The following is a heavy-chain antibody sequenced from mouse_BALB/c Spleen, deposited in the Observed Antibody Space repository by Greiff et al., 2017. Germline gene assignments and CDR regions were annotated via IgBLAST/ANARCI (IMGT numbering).Heavy chain of an antibody. CDR2: ILPGSGST. J-gene: IGHJ2*01. V-gene: IGHV1-9*01. CDR3: ARVGYDEGSPYYFDY. Sequence: VQLQQSGAELMKPGASVKISCKATGYTFSSYWIEWVKQRPGHGLEWIGEILPGSGSTNYNEKFKGKATFTADTSSNTAYMQLSSLTSEDSAVYYCARVGYDEGSPYYFDYWGQGTTLTVSS. D-gene: IGHD2-14*01. CDR1: GYTFSSYW.